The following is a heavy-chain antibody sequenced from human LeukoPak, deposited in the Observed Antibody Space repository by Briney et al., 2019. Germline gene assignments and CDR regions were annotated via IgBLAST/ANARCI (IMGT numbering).Heavy chain of an antibody. D-gene: IGHD6-25*01. CDR1: GGSISSTSCY. Sequence: SETLSLTCSVSGGSISSTSCYWAWIRQPPGKGLEWIGSIYYSGSTYYNPSLKSRLTISVDMSKNQFSLKLTSVTAADTAVYYCARQPPSGDAFNIWGQGTMVTVSS. CDR2: IYYSGST. CDR3: ARQPPSGDAFNI. V-gene: IGHV4-39*01. J-gene: IGHJ3*02.